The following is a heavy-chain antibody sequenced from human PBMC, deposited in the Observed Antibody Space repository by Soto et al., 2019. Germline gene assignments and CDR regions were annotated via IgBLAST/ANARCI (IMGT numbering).Heavy chain of an antibody. V-gene: IGHV3-11*01. CDR2: ISSSGSTI. Sequence: GSLILSCAASGLIFSDCDKSWILQAPGKRLEWVSYISSSGSTIYYADSVKGRFTISRDNAKNSLYLQMNSLRAEDTAVYYCARGPDAGYCIGGSCYSGLLRAFDIWGQRTMGTVSS. J-gene: IGHJ3*02. CDR3: ARGPDAGYCIGGSCYSGLLRAFDI. D-gene: IGHD2-15*01. CDR1: GLIFSDCD.